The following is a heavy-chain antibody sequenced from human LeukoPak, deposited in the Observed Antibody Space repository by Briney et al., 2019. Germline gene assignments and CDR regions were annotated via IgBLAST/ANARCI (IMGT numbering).Heavy chain of an antibody. D-gene: IGHD6-6*01. V-gene: IGHV3-23*01. CDR2: ISGSGGST. CDR3: AKTPGAALYYFDY. J-gene: IGHJ4*02. Sequence: GGSLRLSCAASGFTFSSYAMSWARQAPGKGLEWVSAISGSGGSTYYADSVKGRFTISRDNSKNTLYLQMNSLRAEDTAVYYCAKTPGAALYYFDYWGQGTLVTVSS. CDR1: GFTFSSYA.